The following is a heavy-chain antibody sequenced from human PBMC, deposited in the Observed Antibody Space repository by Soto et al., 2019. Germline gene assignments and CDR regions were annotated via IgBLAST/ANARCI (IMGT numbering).Heavy chain of an antibody. V-gene: IGHV3-15*07. CDR2: IKSKSSGGTI. D-gene: IGHD2-2*01. CDR3: TACPGCTECFVAEYFRP. CDR1: GSNFPDVW. J-gene: IGHJ1*01. Sequence: EMQLVESGGGLVKPGGSLRLSYAASGSNFPDVWMNWVRQAPGKGLEWVGRIKSKSSGGTIEYAAPVKGRFTISRDDSQNTLYLQMSSLRTEDTAVYFCTACPGCTECFVAEYFRPWGQGTLVTVSS.